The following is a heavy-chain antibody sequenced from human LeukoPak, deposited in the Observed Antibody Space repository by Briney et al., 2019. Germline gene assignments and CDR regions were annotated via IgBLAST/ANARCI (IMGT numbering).Heavy chain of an antibody. CDR1: GFTFSNAW. CDR3: PHFRVATSDWFDP. V-gene: IGHV3-15*01. Sequence: GGSLRLSCAASGFTFSNAWMTWVRQAPGKGLEWVGRIKSTTDGGTTDYAAPVKGRFTISRDDSKNRLYLQMNGLNTEDTGVYYCPHFRVATSDWFDPWGQGTLVTVSS. D-gene: IGHD5-12*01. J-gene: IGHJ5*02. CDR2: IKSTTDGGTT.